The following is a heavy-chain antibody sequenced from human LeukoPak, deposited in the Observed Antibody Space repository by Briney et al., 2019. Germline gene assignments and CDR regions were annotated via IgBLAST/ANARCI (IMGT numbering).Heavy chain of an antibody. Sequence: GGTLRLSCAASGFTFSNDWMHWVRQAPGKGLVWVSRINTDGSTTTYADSVKGRFTISRDNAKNTLYLQMNSLRVEDTAVYYCARGRGGSYHYWGQGTLVTVSS. D-gene: IGHD1-26*01. CDR3: ARGRGGSYHY. CDR2: INTDGSTT. V-gene: IGHV3-74*01. CDR1: GFTFSNDW. J-gene: IGHJ4*02.